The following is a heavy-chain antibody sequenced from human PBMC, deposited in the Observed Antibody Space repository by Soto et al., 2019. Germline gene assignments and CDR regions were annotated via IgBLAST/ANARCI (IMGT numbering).Heavy chain of an antibody. V-gene: IGHV6-1*01. Sequence: SQTLSLPCAISGGRVSSNSAAWNWIRQSPSRGLEWLGRTYYRSKWYNDYAVSVKSRITINPDTSKNQFSLQLNSVTPEDTAVYYCARAGDYDSWSGYTSQYYYYGMDVWGQGTTVTVSS. CDR3: ARAGDYDSWSGYTSQYYYYGMDV. J-gene: IGHJ6*02. D-gene: IGHD3-3*01. CDR2: TYYRSKWYN. CDR1: GGRVSSNSAA.